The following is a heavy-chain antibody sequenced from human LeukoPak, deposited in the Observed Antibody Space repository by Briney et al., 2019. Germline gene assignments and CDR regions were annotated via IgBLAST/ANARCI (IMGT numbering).Heavy chain of an antibody. CDR2: IYYSGSN. V-gene: IGHV4-59*08. CDR1: GGSISSYY. J-gene: IGHJ5*02. CDR3: ARHVGYGNNWFDP. Sequence: PSETLSLTCTVSGGSISSYYWSWIRQPPGKGLEWIGYIYYSGSNNYNPSLKSRVTISVDTSKNQFSLKLRSVTAADTAVYYCARHVGYGNNWFDPWGQGTLVTVSS. D-gene: IGHD5-18*01.